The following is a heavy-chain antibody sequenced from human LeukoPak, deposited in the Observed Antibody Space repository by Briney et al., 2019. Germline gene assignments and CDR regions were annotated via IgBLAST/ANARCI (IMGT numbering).Heavy chain of an antibody. J-gene: IGHJ4*02. CDR1: GGTFSSYA. Sequence: ASVKVSCKASGGTFSSYAISWVRQAPGQGLEWMGRIIPILGIANYAQKFQGRVTITADKSTSTAYMELSSLRSEDTAVYYCARAAGGYDSLNRFDYWGQGTLVTVSS. CDR3: ARAAGGYDSLNRFDY. CDR2: IIPILGIA. V-gene: IGHV1-69*04. D-gene: IGHD5-12*01.